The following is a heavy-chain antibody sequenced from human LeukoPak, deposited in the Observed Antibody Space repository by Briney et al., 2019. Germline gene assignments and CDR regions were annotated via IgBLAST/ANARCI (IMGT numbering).Heavy chain of an antibody. J-gene: IGHJ5*02. CDR3: ARGVMPTYYDILTGSHLTGGNWFDP. Sequence: ASVKVSCKACGYTFTGYYMHWVRQAPGQGLEWMGWINPNSGGTNYAQKFQGWVTMTRDTSISTAYMELSRLRSDDTAVYYCARGVMPTYYDILTGSHLTGGNWFDPWGQGTLVTVSS. D-gene: IGHD3-9*01. CDR2: INPNSGGT. CDR1: GYTFTGYY. V-gene: IGHV1-2*04.